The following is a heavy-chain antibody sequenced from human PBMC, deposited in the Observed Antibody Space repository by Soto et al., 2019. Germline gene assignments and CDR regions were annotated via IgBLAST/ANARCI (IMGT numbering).Heavy chain of an antibody. V-gene: IGHV4-39*01. J-gene: IGHJ3*02. Sequence: SETLSLTCTVSGGSISSYYWSWIRQPPGKGLEWIGSIYYSGSTYYNPSLKSRVTISVDTSKNQFSLKLSSVTAADTAVYYCARRGLTYYYDSSGYYMDAFDIWGQGTMVTVSS. CDR2: IYYSGST. D-gene: IGHD3-22*01. CDR1: GGSISSYY. CDR3: ARRGLTYYYDSSGYYMDAFDI.